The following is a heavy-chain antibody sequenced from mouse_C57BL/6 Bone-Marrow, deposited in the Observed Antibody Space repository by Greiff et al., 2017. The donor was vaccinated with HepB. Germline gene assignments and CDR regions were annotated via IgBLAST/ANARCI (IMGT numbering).Heavy chain of an antibody. CDR2: ISNGCGST. J-gene: IGHJ3*01. D-gene: IGHD1-1*01. V-gene: IGHV5-12*01. Sequence: DVKLVESGGGLVQPGGSLKLSCAASGFTFSDYYMYWVRQTPEKRLEWVAYISNGCGSTYYPDTVKGRFTISRDNAKNTLYLQMSRLKSEDTAKYYCARHENYYGSSYTWFAYWGQGTLVTVSA. CDR1: GFTFSDYY. CDR3: ARHENYYGSSYTWFAY.